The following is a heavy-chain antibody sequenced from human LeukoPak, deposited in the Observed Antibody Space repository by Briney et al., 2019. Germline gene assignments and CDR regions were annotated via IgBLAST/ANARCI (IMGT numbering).Heavy chain of an antibody. CDR2: IYHTGTT. D-gene: IGHD2-15*01. CDR3: ARQECNGGSCYSRAIWFDP. Sequence: PSETLSLTCAVYGGSFSGFYWGWIRQPPGKGLEWIGSIYHTGTTYYSPSLKSRVTISVHTSKNQFSLKLSSVTAADTAVYYCARQECNGGSCYSRAIWFDPWGQGTLVTVSS. CDR1: GGSFSGFY. V-gene: IGHV4-34*01. J-gene: IGHJ5*02.